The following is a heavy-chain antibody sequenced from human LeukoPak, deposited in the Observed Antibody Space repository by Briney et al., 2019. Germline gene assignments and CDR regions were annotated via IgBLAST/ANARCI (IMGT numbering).Heavy chain of an antibody. D-gene: IGHD6-19*01. CDR2: IKQDGSEK. V-gene: IGHV3-7*03. Sequence: GGSLRLSCAASGFTFSSYWMSWVRQAPGKGLEWVANIKQDGSEKYYVDSVKGRFTISRDNAKNSLYLQMNSLRAEDTAVDYCARDIPLAGEEEGPNWFHPWGQGTLVTVSS. CDR1: GFTFSSYW. CDR3: ARDIPLAGEEEGPNWFHP. J-gene: IGHJ5*02.